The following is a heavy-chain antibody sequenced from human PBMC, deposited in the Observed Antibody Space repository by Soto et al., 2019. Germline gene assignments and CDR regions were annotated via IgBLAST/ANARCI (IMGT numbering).Heavy chain of an antibody. V-gene: IGHV3-23*01. J-gene: IGHJ4*02. CDR2: ISGSGGST. D-gene: IGHD2-2*01. CDR1: GFTFSSYA. CDR3: VRVFASYYFDL. Sequence: PGGSLILSCAASGFTFSSYAMNWVRQAPGKGLEWVSVISGSGGSTYYADSVKGRFTISRDNSKNTLYLQMNSLRAEDTAVYYCVRVFASYYFDLWGQGNMVTVSS.